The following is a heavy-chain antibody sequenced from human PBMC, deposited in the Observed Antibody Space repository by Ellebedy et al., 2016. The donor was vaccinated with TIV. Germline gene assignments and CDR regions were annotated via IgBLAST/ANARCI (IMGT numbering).Heavy chain of an antibody. V-gene: IGHV3-33*01. J-gene: IGHJ6*02. CDR2: IWFSGQVK. CDR3: ARDVVDPGYGYGMDV. Sequence: GESLKISCVASGFNLDIYGMHWVRQAPDKGLEWLATIWFSGQVKYYEDSVRGRFTISRDTSKNTLYLQMDSLRDDDAAVYYCARDVVDPGYGYGMDVWGQGTTVIVSS. D-gene: IGHD2-21*01. CDR1: GFNLDIYG.